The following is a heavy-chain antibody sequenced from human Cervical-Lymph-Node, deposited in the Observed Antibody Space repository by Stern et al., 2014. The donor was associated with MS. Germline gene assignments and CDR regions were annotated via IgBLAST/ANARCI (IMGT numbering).Heavy chain of an antibody. V-gene: IGHV3-30*04. CDR2: ISDDGRYK. CDR3: AKGGSGSYLD. J-gene: IGHJ4*02. Sequence: VQLEESGGGVVQPGRSLRLSCEASGFVFRRYELHWVRQAPGKGLEWVALISDDGRYKYCTDSVKGRFTVSRDNSNNTVDLEMNSLRLEDTAFYYCAKGGSGSYLDWGQGSLVTVSS. D-gene: IGHD1-26*01. CDR1: GFVFRRYE.